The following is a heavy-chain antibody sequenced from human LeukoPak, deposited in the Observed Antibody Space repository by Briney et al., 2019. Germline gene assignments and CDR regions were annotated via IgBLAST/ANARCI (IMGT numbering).Heavy chain of an antibody. CDR3: TTDRYYDAAYTT. CDR2: LKSKTDGGTT. J-gene: IGHJ4*02. D-gene: IGHD3-22*01. V-gene: IGHV3-15*01. Sequence: GGSLRLSCAASGFAFSYAWMRWVRQTPGKGLEWVGRLKSKTDGGTTDYAAPVKGIFTISRDDSKNTLYLQMNNLKTEDTAMYYCTTDRYYDAAYTTWGQGTLVTVSS. CDR1: GFAFSYAW.